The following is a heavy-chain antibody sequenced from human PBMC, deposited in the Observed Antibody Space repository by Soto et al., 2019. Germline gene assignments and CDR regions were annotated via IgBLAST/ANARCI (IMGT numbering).Heavy chain of an antibody. V-gene: IGHV3-7*01. Sequence: EVQLVESGGGLVQPGGTLRLSFAASGVSFSAFWLRWVRQIAGKGLEWVDNINRDGSEKQYADSVKGRFTITRDNAKISLFLQMNRLRAEASAVYYSARDSGWNIVVIPASFDLWGRAARVSGSS. CDR3: ARDSGWNIVVIPASFDL. CDR1: GVSFSAFW. D-gene: IGHD2-15*01. J-gene: IGHJ4*02. CDR2: INRDGSEK.